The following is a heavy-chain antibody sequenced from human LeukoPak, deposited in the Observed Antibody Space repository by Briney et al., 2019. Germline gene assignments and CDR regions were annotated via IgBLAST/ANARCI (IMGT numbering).Heavy chain of an antibody. V-gene: IGHV4-59*01. Sequence: SETLSLTCTVSGGSISSYYWSWIRQPPGKGLEWIGYIYYSGSTNYNPSLKSRVTISVDTSKNQFSLKLSSVTAADTAVYYCAREAPGIAVAGSFDYWGQGTLVTVSS. CDR2: IYYSGST. D-gene: IGHD6-19*01. J-gene: IGHJ4*02. CDR1: GGSISSYY. CDR3: AREAPGIAVAGSFDY.